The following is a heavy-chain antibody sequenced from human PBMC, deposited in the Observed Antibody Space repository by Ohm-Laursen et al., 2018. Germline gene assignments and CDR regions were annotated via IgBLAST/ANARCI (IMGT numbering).Heavy chain of an antibody. Sequence: GTLSLTCTVSGGSISSSSYYWGWIRQPPGKGLEWIGSIYYSGSTYYNPSLKSRVTISVDTSKNQFSLKLSSVTAADTAVYYCEAGGIAVAGVSPVIDYWGQGTLATVSS. J-gene: IGHJ4*02. CDR2: IYYSGST. CDR3: EAGGIAVAGVSPVIDY. D-gene: IGHD6-19*01. CDR1: GGSISSSSYY. V-gene: IGHV4-39*01.